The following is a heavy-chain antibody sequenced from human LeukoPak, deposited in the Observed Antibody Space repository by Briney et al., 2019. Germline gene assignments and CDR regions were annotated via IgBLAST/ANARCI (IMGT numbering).Heavy chain of an antibody. J-gene: IGHJ3*02. CDR3: ARDFNPYCGGDCYFDAFDI. CDR1: GFTFRSYW. Sequence: PGGSLRLSCAVSGFTFRSYWMTWVRQAPGKGLEWVSNINRDGSVKNYMDSVKGRFTISRDNAKNSLYLQMNNLRAEDTAMYYCARDFNPYCGGDCYFDAFDIWGQGTVVAVSS. CDR2: INRDGSVK. V-gene: IGHV3-7*01. D-gene: IGHD2-21*01.